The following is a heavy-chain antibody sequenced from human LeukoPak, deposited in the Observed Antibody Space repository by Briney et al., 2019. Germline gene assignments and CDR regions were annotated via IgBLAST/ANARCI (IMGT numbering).Heavy chain of an antibody. CDR1: GFTFSSYS. D-gene: IGHD2-15*01. J-gene: IGHJ6*02. CDR2: ISSSSSYI. Sequence: GGSLRLSCAASGFTFSSYSMNWVRQAPGKGLEWVSSISSSSSYIYYADSVKGRFTISRDNAKNSLYLQMNSLRAEDTAVYYCARENYCSGGSCLYYYYGMDVWGQGTTVTVSS. CDR3: ARENYCSGGSCLYYYYGMDV. V-gene: IGHV3-21*01.